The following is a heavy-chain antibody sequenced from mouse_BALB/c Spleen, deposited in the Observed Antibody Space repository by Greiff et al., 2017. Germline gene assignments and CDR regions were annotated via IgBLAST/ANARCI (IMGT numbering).Heavy chain of an antibody. CDR1: GYTFTSYW. CDR3: AKDYGNYEYFDV. V-gene: IGHV1-87*01. J-gene: IGHJ1*01. D-gene: IGHD2-1*01. CDR2: IYPGDGDT. Sequence: QVQLQQSGAELARPGASVKLSCKASGYTFTSYWMQWVKQRPGQGLEWIGAIYPGDGDTRYTQKFKGKATLTADKSSSTAYMQLSSLASEDSAVYYCAKDYGNYEYFDVWGAGTTVTVPS.